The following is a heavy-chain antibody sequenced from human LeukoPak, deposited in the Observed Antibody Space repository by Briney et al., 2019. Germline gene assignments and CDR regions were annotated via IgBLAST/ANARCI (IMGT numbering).Heavy chain of an antibody. D-gene: IGHD3-3*01. CDR3: AREGGFYRPLDY. V-gene: IGHV4-4*02. CDR2: VHLDGRT. Sequence: PGGSLRLSCAASGLTFSYAWMNWVRQPPGKGLEWIGEVHLDGRTNYNPSLKSRLIMSVDLPENHISLKLTSVTAADTAVYYCAREGGFYRPLDYSGQGTLVTVSS. CDR1: GLTFSYAW. J-gene: IGHJ4*02.